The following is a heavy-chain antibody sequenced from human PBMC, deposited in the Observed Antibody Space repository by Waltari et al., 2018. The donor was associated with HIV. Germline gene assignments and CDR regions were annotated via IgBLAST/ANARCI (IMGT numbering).Heavy chain of an antibody. D-gene: IGHD3-9*01. CDR3: ARDPSPPILYDILTGYYFDY. Sequence: QVQLVESGGVVVQPGGSLRLPGAAAGFTLTPYAMHRLPPPPGKGREWVAFVRYDGSNKYYADSVKGRFTISRDNSKNTLYLQMNSLRADDTAVYYCARDPSPPILYDILTGYYFDYWGQGTLVTVSS. V-gene: IGHV3-30*02. CDR1: GFTLTPYA. CDR2: VRYDGSNK. J-gene: IGHJ4*02.